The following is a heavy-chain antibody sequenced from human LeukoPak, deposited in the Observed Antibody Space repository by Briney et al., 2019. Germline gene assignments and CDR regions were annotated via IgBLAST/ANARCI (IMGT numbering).Heavy chain of an antibody. D-gene: IGHD1-1*01. V-gene: IGHV3-30-3*01. CDR3: AKGTTTWIKTEEY. CDR2: ISYDGSNK. Sequence: GRSLRLSCAASGFTFSSYAMYWVRQAPGKGLEWVAVISYDGSNKYYADSVKGRFTISRDNSKNTLYLQMNSLRAEDTALYFCAKGTTTWIKTEEYWGQGILVTVSS. CDR1: GFTFSSYA. J-gene: IGHJ4*02.